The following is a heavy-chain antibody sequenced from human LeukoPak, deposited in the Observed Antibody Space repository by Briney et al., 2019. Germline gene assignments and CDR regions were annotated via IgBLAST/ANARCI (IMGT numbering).Heavy chain of an antibody. V-gene: IGHV3-33*06. D-gene: IGHD1-14*01. CDR2: IWYDGSIK. Sequence: QSGGSLRLSCAASGFTFSNYGMHWVRQAPGKGLEWVAVIWYDGSIKFYADSVKGRFTISRDNSKNTLHLQMNSLRAEDTALYYCAKDGNWNHGFDPWGQGTLVTVSS. CDR3: AKDGNWNHGFDP. CDR1: GFTFSNYG. J-gene: IGHJ5*02.